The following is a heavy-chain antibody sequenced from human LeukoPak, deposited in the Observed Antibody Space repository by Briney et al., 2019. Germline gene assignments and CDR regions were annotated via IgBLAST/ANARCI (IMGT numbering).Heavy chain of an antibody. CDR3: ARAYSSSLYWYFDL. Sequence: SETLSLTCTVSGGSISIYYWSWIRQPAGKGLEWIGRIYSSGSTNYNPSLKSRVTMSIDTSKSQFSLKLNSVTAADTAVYYCARAYSSSLYWYFDLWGRGTLVTVSS. CDR1: GGSISIYY. CDR2: IYSSGST. D-gene: IGHD1-26*01. V-gene: IGHV4-4*07. J-gene: IGHJ2*01.